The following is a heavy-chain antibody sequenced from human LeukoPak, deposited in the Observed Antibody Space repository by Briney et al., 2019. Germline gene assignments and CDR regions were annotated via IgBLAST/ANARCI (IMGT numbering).Heavy chain of an antibody. CDR2: IYSGGST. CDR3: ARRTTAMANHFDY. Sequence: GGSLRLSCAASGFTVSDNYMTWVRQAPGKGLEWVSVIYSGGSTYYADSVKGRFTISRDSSENTLYLQMNSLRPEDTAVYYCARRTTAMANHFDYWGQGTLVTVSS. J-gene: IGHJ4*02. D-gene: IGHD5-18*01. CDR1: GFTVSDNY. V-gene: IGHV3-66*02.